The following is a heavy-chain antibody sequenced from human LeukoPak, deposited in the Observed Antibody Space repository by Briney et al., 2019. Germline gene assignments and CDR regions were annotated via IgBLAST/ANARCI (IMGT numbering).Heavy chain of an antibody. CDR1: GGSFSGYY. CDR3: ASSGIAAAGYDAFDI. CDR2: INHSGST. D-gene: IGHD6-13*01. V-gene: IGHV4-34*01. Sequence: PSETLSLTCAVYGGSFSGYYWSWIRQPPGKGLEWIGEINHSGSTNYNPSLKSRATISVDTSKNQFSLKLSSVTAADTAVYYCASSGIAAAGYDAFDIWGQGTMVTVSS. J-gene: IGHJ3*02.